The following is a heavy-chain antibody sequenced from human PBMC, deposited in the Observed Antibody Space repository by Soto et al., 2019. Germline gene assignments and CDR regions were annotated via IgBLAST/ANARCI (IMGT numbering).Heavy chain of an antibody. V-gene: IGHV3-74*01. Sequence: VQLVESGGDLVQPGGSLRLSCAASGFTFSSYWMNWVRQAPGKGLVWVSRINSDGSSTSYADSVKGRFTISRDNAKNKLYLQMNSLRAEDTAVYYCARGGVRRARCCVDYYYMDVWGKGTTVTVSS. D-gene: IGHD3-10*01. CDR2: INSDGSST. CDR3: ARGGVRRARCCVDYYYMDV. J-gene: IGHJ6*03. CDR1: GFTFSSYW.